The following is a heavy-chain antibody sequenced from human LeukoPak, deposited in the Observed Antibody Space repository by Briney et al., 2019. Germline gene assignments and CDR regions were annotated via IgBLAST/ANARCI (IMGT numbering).Heavy chain of an antibody. V-gene: IGHV1-2*02. CDR3: ARGGLRVMVYRLYYMDV. J-gene: IGHJ6*03. CDR2: INPNSGGT. Sequence: ASVKVSCKASGYTFTGYYMHWVRQAPGQGLEWMGWINPNSGGTNYAQKFQGRDTMTRDTSISTAYMELTRLRSDDTAVYYCARGGLRVMVYRLYYMDVWGKGTTVTVSS. CDR1: GYTFTGYY. D-gene: IGHD2-8*01.